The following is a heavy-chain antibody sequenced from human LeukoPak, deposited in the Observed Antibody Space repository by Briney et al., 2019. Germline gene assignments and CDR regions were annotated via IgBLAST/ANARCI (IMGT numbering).Heavy chain of an antibody. V-gene: IGHV1-18*01. J-gene: IGHJ4*02. CDR3: ARDGPAPHIVVVTAIPGDC. CDR1: GYTFTNYG. CDR2: ISTYNGNT. D-gene: IGHD2-21*02. Sequence: GASVKVSCKASGYTFTNYGISWVRQAPGQGLEWMGWISTYNGNTNYAQKLQGRVTMTTDTSTSTAYMELRSLRSDDTAVYYCARDGPAPHIVVVTAIPGDCWGQGTLVTVSS.